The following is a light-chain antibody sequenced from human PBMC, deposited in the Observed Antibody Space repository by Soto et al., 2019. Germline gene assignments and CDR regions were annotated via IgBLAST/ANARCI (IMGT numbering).Light chain of an antibody. CDR2: DDS. CDR3: QVWDSTSDHYV. CDR1: NIGSKR. J-gene: IGLJ1*01. Sequence: SYELTQPPSVSVAPGQTARISCGGNNIGSKRVHWYQQKPGQAPVLVVYDDSDRPSGIPERFSGSNSGNTATLTISRAEAGDEADYYCQVWDSTSDHYVFGTGTKVTVL. V-gene: IGLV3-21*02.